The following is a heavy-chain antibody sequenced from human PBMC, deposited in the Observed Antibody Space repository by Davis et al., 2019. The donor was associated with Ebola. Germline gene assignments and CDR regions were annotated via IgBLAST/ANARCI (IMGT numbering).Heavy chain of an antibody. D-gene: IGHD5-12*01. CDR1: GYSFTSYW. Sequence: GESLKISCKGSGYSFTSYWIGWVRQMPGKGLEWMGIIYLGDSDTRYSPSFQGQVTISADKSISTAYLQWSSLKASDTAMCYCARSYSGYDQSYYGMDVWGQGTTVTVSS. J-gene: IGHJ6*02. CDR3: ARSYSGYDQSYYGMDV. V-gene: IGHV5-51*01. CDR2: IYLGDSDT.